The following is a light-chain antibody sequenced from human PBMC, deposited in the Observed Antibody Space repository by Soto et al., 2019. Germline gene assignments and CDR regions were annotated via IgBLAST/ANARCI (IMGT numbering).Light chain of an antibody. CDR1: QSVTNSY. Sequence: EIVLTQSPGTLSLSPGERDTLSCRASQSVTNSYLAWYQQKPGQAPRLLIFGASTRAAGIPARFSGSGSGTEFTLTISSLQSEDFAVYYCQQYSNWPLTFGGGTKVDIK. CDR3: QQYSNWPLT. V-gene: IGKV3-15*01. J-gene: IGKJ4*01. CDR2: GAS.